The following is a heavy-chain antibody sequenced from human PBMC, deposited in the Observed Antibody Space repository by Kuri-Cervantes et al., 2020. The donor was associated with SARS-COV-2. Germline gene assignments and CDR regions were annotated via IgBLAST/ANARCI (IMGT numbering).Heavy chain of an antibody. J-gene: IGHJ3*02. Sequence: SETLSLTCTVSGGSISSSSYYWGWIRQPPGKGLEWIGSIYYSGSTYYNPSLKSRVTISVDTSKNQFSLKLSSVPAADTAVYYCARDKLQFDAFVIWGQGTMVTVSS. V-gene: IGHV4-39*07. CDR1: GGSISSSSYY. CDR3: ARDKLQFDAFVI. D-gene: IGHD5-24*01. CDR2: IYYSGST.